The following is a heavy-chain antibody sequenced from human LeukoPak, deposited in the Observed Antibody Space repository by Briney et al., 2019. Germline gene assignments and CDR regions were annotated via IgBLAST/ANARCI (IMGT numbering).Heavy chain of an antibody. CDR1: GYTFTSYG. CDR3: ARRTTVTTPRGYYYYYMDA. D-gene: IGHD4-17*01. CDR2: ISAYNGNT. V-gene: IGHV1-18*01. Sequence: ASVKVSCKASGYTFTSYGISWVRQAPGQGLEWMGWISAYNGNTNYAQKLQGRVTMTTDTSTSTAYMELRSLRSDDTAVYYCARRTTVTTPRGYYYYYMDAWGKGTTVTVSS. J-gene: IGHJ6*03.